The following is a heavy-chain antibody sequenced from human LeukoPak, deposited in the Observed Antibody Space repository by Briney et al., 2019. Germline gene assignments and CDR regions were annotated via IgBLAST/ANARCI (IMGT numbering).Heavy chain of an antibody. Sequence: ASVKVSCKASGYTFTGYYMHWVRQAHGQGPEWMGWINPNSGGTNYAQKFQSRVTMTRDTPLSTVYMELSRLRSDDTAAYYCATQATTGWHFSWGQGTLVTVSS. CDR2: INPNSGGT. D-gene: IGHD6-19*01. V-gene: IGHV1-2*02. CDR3: ATQATTGWHFS. J-gene: IGHJ5*02. CDR1: GYTFTGYY.